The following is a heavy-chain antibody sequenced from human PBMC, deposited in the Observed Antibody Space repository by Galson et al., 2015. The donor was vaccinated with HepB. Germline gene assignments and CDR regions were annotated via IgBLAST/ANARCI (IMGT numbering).Heavy chain of an antibody. Sequence: SVKVSCKASGYPFLRYGITWVRQAPGEGLEWMGWISPYNGYTNYAQNFQGRVTLTTDTSTRTAYMDLRSLRSDDTAVYYCARGGFFNWSGFPSVDHKDYHYFRLGVLGPGTTV. CDR3: ARGGFFNWSGFPSVDHKDYHYFRLGV. J-gene: IGHJ6*01. V-gene: IGHV1-18*01. CDR1: GYPFLRYG. CDR2: ISPYNGYT. D-gene: IGHD3-3*01.